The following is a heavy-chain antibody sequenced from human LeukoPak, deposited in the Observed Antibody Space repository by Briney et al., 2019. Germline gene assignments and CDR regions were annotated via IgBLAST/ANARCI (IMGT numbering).Heavy chain of an antibody. D-gene: IGHD3-22*01. CDR1: GGSISSGGYY. CDR2: IYYSGST. CDR3: ASTIVVVKTGAFDI. V-gene: IGHV4-31*03. Sequence: SETLSLTCTVSGGSISSGGYYWSWIRQHPGKGLEWIGYIYYSGSTYYNPSLKSRVTISVDTSKNQFSLKLSSVTAADTAVYYCASTIVVVKTGAFDIWGQGTMVTVSS. J-gene: IGHJ3*02.